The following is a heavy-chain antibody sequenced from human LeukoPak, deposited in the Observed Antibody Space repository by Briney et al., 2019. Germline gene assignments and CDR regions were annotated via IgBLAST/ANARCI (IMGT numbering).Heavy chain of an antibody. D-gene: IGHD3-3*01. V-gene: IGHV4-59*01. CDR2: IYYSGST. CDR1: GGSISSYY. J-gene: IGHJ4*02. Sequence: SETLSLTCTVSGGSISSYYWSWFRQPPGKGLEWIGYIYYSGSTNYNPSLKSRVTISVDTSKNQFSLKLSSVTAADTAVYYCARVSGGYYFDYWGQGTLVTVSS. CDR3: ARVSGGYYFDY.